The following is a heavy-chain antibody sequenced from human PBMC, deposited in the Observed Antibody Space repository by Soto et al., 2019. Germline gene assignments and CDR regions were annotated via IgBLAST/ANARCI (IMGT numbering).Heavy chain of an antibody. J-gene: IGHJ4*02. CDR2: MRGNGDMI. V-gene: IGHV3-23*01. Sequence: GGSLRLSCAASGFTFSSYAMSWVRLAPGKGREWAAGMRGNGDMIYYADSVRGRFTISRDNSNNALYLQMSSLRAGDTAIYYCAKKARIIAAAGKDYFDNWGQGTQVTVSS. D-gene: IGHD6-13*01. CDR3: AKKARIIAAAGKDYFDN. CDR1: GFTFSSYA.